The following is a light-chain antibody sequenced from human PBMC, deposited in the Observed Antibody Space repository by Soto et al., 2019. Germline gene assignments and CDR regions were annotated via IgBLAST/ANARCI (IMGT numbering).Light chain of an antibody. CDR1: SSDVGGYNY. CDR3: SSYTTSNTRQIV. CDR2: DVS. Sequence: QSVLTQPASLSPSPGQLIPIFCTGTSSDVGGYNYVSWYQHHPGKAPKLMIFDVSNRPSGVSNRFSGSKSGNTASLTISGLQPEDEADYYCSSYTTSNTRQIVFGTGTKVTVL. J-gene: IGLJ1*01. V-gene: IGLV2-14*03.